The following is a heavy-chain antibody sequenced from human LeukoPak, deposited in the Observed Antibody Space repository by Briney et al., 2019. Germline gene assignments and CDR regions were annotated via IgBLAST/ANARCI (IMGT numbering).Heavy chain of an antibody. CDR1: GFTFSRHW. Sequence: PGGSLRLSCVASGFTFSRHWMSWVRQTPGKGLERVAHMNQDGSAIYYVDSAKGRSTISRDNAKNSLCLQMTGLTVADTAVYYCARTVPGYPDDYFDYWGQGTLVTVSS. V-gene: IGHV3-7*01. D-gene: IGHD6-19*01. CDR2: MNQDGSAI. J-gene: IGHJ4*02. CDR3: ARTVPGYPDDYFDY.